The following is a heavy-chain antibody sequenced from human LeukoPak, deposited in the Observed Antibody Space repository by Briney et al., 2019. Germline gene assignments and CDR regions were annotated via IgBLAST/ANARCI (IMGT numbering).Heavy chain of an antibody. Sequence: ASVKVSCKASGYTFTGYYMHWVRQAPGQGLEWMGWISAYNGNTNYAQKLQGRVAMTTDTSTSTAYMELRSLRSDDTAVYYCARATPYDILTGYYPASKFDYWGQGTLVTVSS. CDR3: ARATPYDILTGYYPASKFDY. CDR1: GYTFTGYY. D-gene: IGHD3-9*01. J-gene: IGHJ4*02. V-gene: IGHV1-18*04. CDR2: ISAYNGNT.